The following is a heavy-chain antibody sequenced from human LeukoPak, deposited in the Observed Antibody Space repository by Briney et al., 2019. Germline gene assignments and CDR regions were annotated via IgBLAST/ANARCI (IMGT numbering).Heavy chain of an antibody. CDR1: GGSFSGYY. J-gene: IGHJ4*02. V-gene: IGHV4-34*01. D-gene: IGHD3-10*01. Sequence: PSETLSLTCAVYGGSFSGYYWSWIRQPPGKGLEWIREINHSGSTNYNPSLKSRVTISVDTSKNQFSLKLSSVTAADTAVYYCARGYGSGSPLRYWGQGTLVTVSS. CDR2: INHSGST. CDR3: ARGYGSGSPLRY.